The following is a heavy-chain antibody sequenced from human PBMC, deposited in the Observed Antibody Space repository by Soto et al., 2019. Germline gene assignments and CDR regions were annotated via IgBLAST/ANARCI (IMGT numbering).Heavy chain of an antibody. Sequence: QVQLVQSGAEVKKPGASVKVSCKASGYTFTSYGISWVRQAPGQGLEWMGWISAYNGNTNYAQRPKDRVTITTETSTSTAYMELRSLRSYDTAVYYCARDWAAAGPLAYGGQGTLVTVSS. CDR3: ARDWAAAGPLAY. CDR1: GYTFTSYG. CDR2: ISAYNGNT. V-gene: IGHV1-18*01. D-gene: IGHD6-13*01. J-gene: IGHJ4*02.